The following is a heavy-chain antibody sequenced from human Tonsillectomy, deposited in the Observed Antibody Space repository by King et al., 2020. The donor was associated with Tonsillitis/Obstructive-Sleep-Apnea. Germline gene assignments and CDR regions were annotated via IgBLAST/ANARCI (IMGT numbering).Heavy chain of an antibody. CDR1: GYSFTSYW. Sequence: VQLVESGAEVKKPGESLRISCKGSGYSFTSYWISWVRQMPGKGLEWMGRIDPSDSETNYSPSFQGHVTISADKSISTAYLQWSSLKASDTAMYYCARLDCSRTSCYGGAWFDPWGQGTLVIVSS. D-gene: IGHD2-2*01. V-gene: IGHV5-10-1*01. J-gene: IGHJ5*02. CDR3: ARLDCSRTSCYGGAWFDP. CDR2: IDPSDSET.